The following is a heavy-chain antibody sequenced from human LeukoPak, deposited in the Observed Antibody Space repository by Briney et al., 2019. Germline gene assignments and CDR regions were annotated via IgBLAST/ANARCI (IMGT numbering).Heavy chain of an antibody. CDR1: GYSISTGYY. Sequence: SETLSLTCIVSGYSISTGYYWGWIRQPPGKGLEWIVTIYHSGTTYSNPSLKSRVTISVDTSKNQFSLKLSSVTAADTAVYYCARSGGPLNWFDPWGQGTLVTVSS. CDR3: ARSGGPLNWFDP. CDR2: IYHSGTT. J-gene: IGHJ5*02. V-gene: IGHV4-38-2*02.